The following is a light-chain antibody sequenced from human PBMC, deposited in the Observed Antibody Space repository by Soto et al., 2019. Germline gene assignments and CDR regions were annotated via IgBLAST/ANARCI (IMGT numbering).Light chain of an antibody. J-gene: IGKJ2*01. CDR1: QSVTNRY. CDR3: QQYSSLPHT. CDR2: GIS. Sequence: ESVLTQSPGTPSLSPGERATLSCRASQSVTNRYFAWYQQRPGQAPRLLIYGISNRATGIPDRFSGSGSGTDFTLTISRLEPEDCVVYYCQQYSSLPHTVGQGTKLEVK. V-gene: IGKV3-20*01.